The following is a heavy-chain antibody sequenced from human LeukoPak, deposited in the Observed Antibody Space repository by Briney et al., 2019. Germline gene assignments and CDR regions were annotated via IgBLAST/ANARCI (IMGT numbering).Heavy chain of an antibody. V-gene: IGHV4-34*01. CDR1: GGSFSGYY. Sequence: SETLSLTCAVYGGSFSGYYWSWIRQPPGKGLEWIGEINHSGSTNYNPSLKSRVTISVDTSKNQFSLKLSSVTAADTAVYYCARAGVVVAATPTGWFDPWGQGTPVTVSS. CDR3: ARAGVVVAATPTGWFDP. CDR2: INHSGST. J-gene: IGHJ5*02. D-gene: IGHD2-15*01.